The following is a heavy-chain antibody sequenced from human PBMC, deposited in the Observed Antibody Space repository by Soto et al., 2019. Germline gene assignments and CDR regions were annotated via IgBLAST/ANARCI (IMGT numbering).Heavy chain of an antibody. D-gene: IGHD6-19*01. V-gene: IGHV1-2*04. Sequence: ASVKVSCKASGYTFTGYYMHWVRQAPGQGLEWMGWINPNSGGTNYAQKFQGWVTMTRDTSTSTANMELSSLRSEDTAVYYCTYSSGWYFDYWGQGTLVTVSS. J-gene: IGHJ4*02. CDR1: GYTFTGYY. CDR3: TYSSGWYFDY. CDR2: INPNSGGT.